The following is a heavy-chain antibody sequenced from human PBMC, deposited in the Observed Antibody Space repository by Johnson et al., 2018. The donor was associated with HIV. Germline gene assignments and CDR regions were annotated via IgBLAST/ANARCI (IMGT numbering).Heavy chain of an antibody. CDR3: ARDIFYTDTAFDI. J-gene: IGHJ3*02. Sequence: QVQLVESGGGVVRPGGSLRLSCAASGFTFSDYYMSWIRQAPGKGLEWVSYISSSGSTIYYADSVKGRFTISRDNAKNSLYLQMNSLRAEDTALYYCARDIFYTDTAFDIWGQGTMVTVSS. V-gene: IGHV3-11*01. CDR2: ISSSGSTI. CDR1: GFTFSDYY.